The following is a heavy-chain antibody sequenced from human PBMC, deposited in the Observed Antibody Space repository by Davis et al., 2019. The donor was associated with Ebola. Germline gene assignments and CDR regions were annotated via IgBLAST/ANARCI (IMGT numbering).Heavy chain of an antibody. CDR1: GYTFTGYY. V-gene: IGHV1-2*04. D-gene: IGHD4-17*01. J-gene: IGHJ5*02. Sequence: ASVKVSCKASGYTFTGYYMHWVRQAPGQGLEWMGWINPNSGGTNYAQKFQGWVTMTRDTSISTAYMELSRLRSDDTAVYYCARVRGYYGDDGWFDPWGQGTLVTVSS. CDR3: ARVRGYYGDDGWFDP. CDR2: INPNSGGT.